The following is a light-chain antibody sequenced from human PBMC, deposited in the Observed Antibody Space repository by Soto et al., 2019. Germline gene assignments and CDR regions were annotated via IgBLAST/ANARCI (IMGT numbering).Light chain of an antibody. CDR3: QTWCTGIHYV. V-gene: IGLV4-69*01. J-gene: IGLJ1*01. CDR2: LNSDGSH. CDR1: SGHSSYA. Sequence: QSVLTQSPSASASLGASVTLTCTRSSGHSSYAIEWHQQQPEKGPRYLMKLNSDGSHSKGDGIPDRFSGSSSGAERYLTISRLQSEDEADYYCQTWCTGIHYVFGAGTKLTVL.